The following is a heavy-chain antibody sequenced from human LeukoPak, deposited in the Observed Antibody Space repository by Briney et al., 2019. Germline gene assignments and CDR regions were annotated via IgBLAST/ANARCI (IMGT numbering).Heavy chain of an antibody. Sequence: PGGSLRLSCAASGFTFSSYWVSWVRQAPGKGLEWVANIKQDGSEKYYVDSVKGRFTISRDNAKNPLYLQMNSLRAEDTAVYYCARHKLRFDPWGQGTLVTVSS. CDR1: GFTFSSYW. V-gene: IGHV3-7*01. D-gene: IGHD2-15*01. CDR3: ARHKLRFDP. J-gene: IGHJ5*02. CDR2: IKQDGSEK.